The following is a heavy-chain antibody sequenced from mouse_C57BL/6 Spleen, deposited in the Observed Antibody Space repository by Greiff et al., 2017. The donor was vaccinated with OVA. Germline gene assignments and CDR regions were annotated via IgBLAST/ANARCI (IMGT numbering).Heavy chain of an antibody. V-gene: IGHV1-7*01. Sequence: QVQLKQSGAELAKPGASVKLSCKASGYTFTSYWMHWVKQRPGQGLEWIGYINPSSGYTKYNQKFKDKATLTADKYSSTAYMQLSSLTYEDSAVYYCARPSLYYGNYGAMDYWGQGTSVTVSS. CDR1: GYTFTSYW. D-gene: IGHD2-1*01. J-gene: IGHJ4*01. CDR3: ARPSLYYGNYGAMDY. CDR2: INPSSGYT.